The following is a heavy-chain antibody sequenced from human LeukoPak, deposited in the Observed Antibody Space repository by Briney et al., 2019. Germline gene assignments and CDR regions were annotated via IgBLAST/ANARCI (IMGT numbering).Heavy chain of an antibody. CDR3: ARGRVAAAEYYFDY. J-gene: IGHJ4*02. D-gene: IGHD6-13*01. V-gene: IGHV3-7*01. CDR1: GFTFSSYW. CDR2: IKQDGSEK. Sequence: GGSLRLSCAASGFTFSSYWMSWVRQAPGKGLEWVGNIKQDGSEKYYVDSVKGRFTISRDNAKNSLYLQMNSLRAEDTAVYYCARGRVAAAEYYFDYWGQGTLVTVSS.